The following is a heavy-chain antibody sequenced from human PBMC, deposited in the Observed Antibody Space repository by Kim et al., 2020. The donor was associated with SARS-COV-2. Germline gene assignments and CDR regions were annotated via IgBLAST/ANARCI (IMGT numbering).Heavy chain of an antibody. CDR1: GFSLSTSGMC. V-gene: IGHV2-70*01. J-gene: IGHJ6*02. CDR3: ARAEGRTPYYYYGMDV. CDR2: IDWDDDK. Sequence: SGPTLVNPTQTLTLTCTFSGFSLSTSGMCVSWIRQPPGKALEWLALIDWDDDKYYSTSLKTRLTISKDTSKNQVVLTMTNMDPVDTATYYCARAEGRTPYYYYGMDVWGQGTTVTVSS.